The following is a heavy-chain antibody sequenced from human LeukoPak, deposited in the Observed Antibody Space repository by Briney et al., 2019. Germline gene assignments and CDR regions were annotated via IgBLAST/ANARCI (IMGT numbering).Heavy chain of an antibody. CDR3: ASLKNSYDSSGYLVTDAFDI. J-gene: IGHJ3*02. CDR1: GYTFTSYG. V-gene: IGHV1-18*01. D-gene: IGHD3-22*01. Sequence: ASVKVSCKASGYTFTSYGISWVRQAPGQGLEWMGWISAYNGNTNYAQKPQGRVNMTTDTSTSPAYMELRRLRSDDTAVYYCASLKNSYDSSGYLVTDAFDIWGQGTMVTVSS. CDR2: ISAYNGNT.